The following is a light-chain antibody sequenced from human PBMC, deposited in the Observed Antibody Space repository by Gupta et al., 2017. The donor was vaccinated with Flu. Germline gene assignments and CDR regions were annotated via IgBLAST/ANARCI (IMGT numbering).Light chain of an antibody. V-gene: IGKV1-39*01. CDR2: AAS. J-gene: IGKJ1*01. Sequence: PSSLSASVGDRVTITCRASQSISSYLAWYQQKPGKAPKPLIYAASSLQSGVPSRFSGSGSGTDFTLTISRLQPEDFATYYCQQCDGTPGTFGPGTKVEIK. CDR1: QSISSY. CDR3: QQCDGTPGT.